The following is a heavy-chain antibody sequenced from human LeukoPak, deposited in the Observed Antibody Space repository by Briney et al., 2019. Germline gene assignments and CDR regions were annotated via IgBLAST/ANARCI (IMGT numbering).Heavy chain of an antibody. CDR3: ATDVGPQDIVVVPAAGKGYYYYGMDV. CDR1: GYTFTSYD. CDR2: MNPNSGNT. D-gene: IGHD2-2*01. V-gene: IGHV1-8*01. Sequence: GASVNVSCKASGYTFTSYDTNWVRQATGQGLEWMGWMNPNSGNTGYAQKFQGRVTMTRNTSISTAYMELSSLRSEDTAVYYCATDVGPQDIVVVPAAGKGYYYYGMDVWGQGTTVTVSS. J-gene: IGHJ6*02.